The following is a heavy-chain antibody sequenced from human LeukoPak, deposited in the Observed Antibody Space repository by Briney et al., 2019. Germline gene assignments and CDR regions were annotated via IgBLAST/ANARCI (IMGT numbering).Heavy chain of an antibody. D-gene: IGHD1-1*01. CDR1: GFTFSSHW. J-gene: IGHJ4*02. V-gene: IGHV4-59*05. Sequence: GSLRLSCAASGFTFSSHWMSWVRQAPGTGLEWIGSIYYSGSTYYNPSLKSRVTISVDTSKNQFSLKLGSVTAADTAVYYCARWIGTDSNYYFDYWGQGTLVTVSS. CDR2: IYYSGST. CDR3: ARWIGTDSNYYFDY.